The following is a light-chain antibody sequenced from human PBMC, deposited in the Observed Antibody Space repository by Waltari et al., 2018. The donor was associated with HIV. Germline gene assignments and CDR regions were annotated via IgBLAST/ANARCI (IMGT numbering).Light chain of an antibody. CDR1: SSDVGGYNY. Sequence: QSALTQPPSASGSPGQSVTISCTGTSSDVGGYNYVSWYQQHPGKAPKLMIYGVSRLPSGVPDRFSGSKSGNTASLTVSGLQAEDEADYYCTSYAGSNNYVVFGGGTKLTVL. CDR2: GVS. CDR3: TSYAGSNNYVV. V-gene: IGLV2-8*01. J-gene: IGLJ2*01.